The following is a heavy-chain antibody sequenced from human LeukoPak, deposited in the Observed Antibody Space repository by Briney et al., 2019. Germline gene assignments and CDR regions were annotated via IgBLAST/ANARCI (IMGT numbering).Heavy chain of an antibody. CDR1: GFTFSSYA. Sequence: GGSLRLSCAASGFTFSSYAMSWVRQAPGKGLERVSAISGSGGSTYYADSVKGRFTISRDNSKNTLYLQMNGLRAEDTAVYYCAKDRTLYSSGAFDIWGQGTMVTVSS. J-gene: IGHJ3*02. D-gene: IGHD6-25*01. CDR2: ISGSGGST. V-gene: IGHV3-23*01. CDR3: AKDRTLYSSGAFDI.